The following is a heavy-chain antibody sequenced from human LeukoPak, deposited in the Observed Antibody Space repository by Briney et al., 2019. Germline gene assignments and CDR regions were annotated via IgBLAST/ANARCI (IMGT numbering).Heavy chain of an antibody. V-gene: IGHV1-2*02. J-gene: IGHJ3*02. CDR2: INPNSGGT. CDR1: GYTFTGYY. CDR3: ARNTSGWPDAFDI. D-gene: IGHD6-19*01. Sequence: ASVKVSCKASGYTFTGYYMHWVRHAPRQRLEWMGWINPNSGGTNYAQKFQGRVTMTRDTSISTAYMELSRLRSDDTAVYYCARNTSGWPDAFDIWGQGTMVTVSS.